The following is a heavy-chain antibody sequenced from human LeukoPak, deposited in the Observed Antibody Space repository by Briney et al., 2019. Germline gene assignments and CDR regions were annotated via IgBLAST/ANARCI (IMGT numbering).Heavy chain of an antibody. V-gene: IGHV1-69*13. J-gene: IGHJ6*02. Sequence: SVKVSCKASVCTFSSYAISWVRQAPGQGLEWMGGIIPIFGTANYAQKFQGRVTITADESTSTAYMELSSLRSEDTAVYYCARDVDTATPREYYYGMDVWGQGTTVTVSS. CDR2: IIPIFGTA. CDR3: ARDVDTATPREYYYGMDV. CDR1: VCTFSSYA. D-gene: IGHD5-18*01.